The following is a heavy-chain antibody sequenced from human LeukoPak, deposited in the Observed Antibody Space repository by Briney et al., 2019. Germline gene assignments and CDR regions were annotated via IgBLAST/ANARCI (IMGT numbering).Heavy chain of an antibody. D-gene: IGHD2/OR15-2a*01. J-gene: IGHJ4*02. CDR2: ISSSSSTI. V-gene: IGHV3-48*04. CDR1: GFTFSSYS. Sequence: PGGSLRLSCAASGFTFSSYSMNWVRQAPGKGLEWVSYISSSSSTIYYADSVKGRFTISRDNAKNSLYLQMNSLRAEDTAVYYRARDRGEYVDYWGQGTLVTVSS. CDR3: ARDRGEYVDY.